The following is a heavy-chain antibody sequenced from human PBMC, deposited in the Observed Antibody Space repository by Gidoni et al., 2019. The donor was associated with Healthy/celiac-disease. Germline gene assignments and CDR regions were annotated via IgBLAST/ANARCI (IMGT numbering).Heavy chain of an antibody. D-gene: IGHD3-22*01. CDR3: ARNYDSSGYYPLYFDY. CDR2: IYYSGST. CDR1: GGSISSYY. J-gene: IGHJ4*02. Sequence: QVQLQESGPGLVKPSETLSLPCTVSGGSISSYYWSWIRQPPGKGLEWIGYIYYSGSTNYNPSLKSRVTISVDTSKNQFSLKLSSVTAADTAVYYCARNYDSSGYYPLYFDYWGQGTLVTVSS. V-gene: IGHV4-59*01.